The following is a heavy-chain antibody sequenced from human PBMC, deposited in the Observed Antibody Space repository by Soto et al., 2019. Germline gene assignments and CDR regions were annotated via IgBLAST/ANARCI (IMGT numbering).Heavy chain of an antibody. D-gene: IGHD3-10*01. CDR3: VRLLWFGELT. J-gene: IGHJ4*02. V-gene: IGHV2-5*02. Sequence: QITLKESGPTLVKPTQTLTLTCTISGFSLSTSGVGVGWIRQPPGKALDWLVFIYWDGDKRYSPSLKSRLTITKDTSKNQVVLTRTNMDPVDTATYYCVRLLWFGELTWGQGTLVTVSS. CDR2: IYWDGDK. CDR1: GFSLSTSGVG.